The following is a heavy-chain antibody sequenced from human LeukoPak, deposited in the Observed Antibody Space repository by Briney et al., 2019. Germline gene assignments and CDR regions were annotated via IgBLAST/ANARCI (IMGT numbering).Heavy chain of an antibody. CDR1: GYTFTIYG. D-gene: IGHD6-13*01. CDR2: ISACNGNT. J-gene: IGHJ3*02. Sequence: ASVKLSCYASGYTFTIYGISWGRHAPGQGHEGGGGISACNGNTNYAQKLQGRVTMTTDTSTSTAYMELRSLRSDDTAVYYCARVGRSSWPDAFDIWGQGTMVTVSS. V-gene: IGHV1-18*01. CDR3: ARVGRSSWPDAFDI.